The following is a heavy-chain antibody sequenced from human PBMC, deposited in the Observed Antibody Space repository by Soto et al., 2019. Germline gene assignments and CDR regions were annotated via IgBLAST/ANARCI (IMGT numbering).Heavy chain of an antibody. CDR2: INPNSGGT. Sequence: ASVKVSCKASGYTFTGYYMHWVRQAPGQGLEWMGWINPNSGGTNYAQKFQGWVTMTRDTSISTAYMELSRLRSDDTAVYYCARTPNMVRGATDAFDIWGQGTMVTVSS. D-gene: IGHD3-10*01. V-gene: IGHV1-2*04. CDR1: GYTFTGYY. J-gene: IGHJ3*02. CDR3: ARTPNMVRGATDAFDI.